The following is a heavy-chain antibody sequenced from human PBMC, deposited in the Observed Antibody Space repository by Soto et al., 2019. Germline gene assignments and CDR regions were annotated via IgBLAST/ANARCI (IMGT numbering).Heavy chain of an antibody. D-gene: IGHD6-19*01. V-gene: IGHV3-23*01. CDR1: GFTFSTYA. Sequence: EVQLLESGGGLVQPGGSLRLSCAASGFTFSTYAMSWVRQAPGNGLEWVSAISGSGGTTYYADSVKGRFTISRDNSENTLNAQMNTLSAEHTDVYYCAQETGAHGSGWYADYWGQRTLVTVSS. J-gene: IGHJ4*02. CDR2: ISGSGGTT. CDR3: AQETGAHGSGWYADY.